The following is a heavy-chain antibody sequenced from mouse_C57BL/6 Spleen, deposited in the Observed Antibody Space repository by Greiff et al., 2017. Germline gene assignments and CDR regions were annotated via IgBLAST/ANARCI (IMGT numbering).Heavy chain of an antibody. Sequence: VQLKESGAELVRPGASVKLSCKASGYTFTDYYINWVKQRPGQGLEWIARIYPGSGNTYYNEKFKGKATLTAEKSSSTAYMQLSSLTSEDSAVYFCARSGYYGTGWYFDVWGTGTTVTVSS. V-gene: IGHV1-76*01. CDR1: GYTFTDYY. D-gene: IGHD1-1*01. CDR3: ARSGYYGTGWYFDV. CDR2: IYPGSGNT. J-gene: IGHJ1*03.